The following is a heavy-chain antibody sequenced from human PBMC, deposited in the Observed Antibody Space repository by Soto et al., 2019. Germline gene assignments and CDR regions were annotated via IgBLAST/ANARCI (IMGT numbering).Heavy chain of an antibody. Sequence: GGSLRLSCAASGFTFSSYSMNWVRQAPGKGLEWVSSIRSSSSYIYYPDSVKGRFTISRDNAKTSLYLQMNSLRAEDTAVYYCARDSGDIVVVPAATALNVWGQGTTVTVSS. CDR2: IRSSSSYI. D-gene: IGHD2-2*01. V-gene: IGHV3-21*01. J-gene: IGHJ6*02. CDR3: ARDSGDIVVVPAATALNV. CDR1: GFTFSSYS.